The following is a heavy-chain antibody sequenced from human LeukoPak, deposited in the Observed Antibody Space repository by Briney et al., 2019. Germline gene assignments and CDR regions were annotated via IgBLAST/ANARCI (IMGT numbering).Heavy chain of an antibody. CDR1: GFTFSTNW. CDR3: VRDSFSGTWGKFRFDL. Sequence: PGGSLRLSCAGSGFTFSTNWMSWVRQAPGRGLEWVATIKKDGSGEYYADSVKGRFTISRDNPKNSLFLQMNSLGGEDAAVYYCVRDSFSGTWGKFRFDLWGQGTLVTVSS. CDR2: IKKDGSGE. V-gene: IGHV3-7*01. J-gene: IGHJ5*02. D-gene: IGHD3-16*01.